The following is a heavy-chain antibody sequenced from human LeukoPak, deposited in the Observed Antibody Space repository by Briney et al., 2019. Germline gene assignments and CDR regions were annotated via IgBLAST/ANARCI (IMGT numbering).Heavy chain of an antibody. D-gene: IGHD1-26*01. CDR1: GFTFSSYS. CDR3: ARFETSGSRSVDY. CDR2: ISSSSSSI. V-gene: IGHV3-21*01. J-gene: IGHJ4*02. Sequence: PGGSLRLSCAASGFTFSSYSMNWVRQAPGKGLEWVSSISSSSSSIFYADSVKGRFTISRDNAKNSLYLQMNSLRAEDTAVYYCARFETSGSRSVDYWGQGTLVTVSS.